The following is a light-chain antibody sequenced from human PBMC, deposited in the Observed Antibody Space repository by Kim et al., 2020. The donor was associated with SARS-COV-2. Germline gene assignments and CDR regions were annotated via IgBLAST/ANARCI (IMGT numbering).Light chain of an antibody. CDR2: RDN. CDR1: NIGSKN. J-gene: IGLJ2*01. CDR3: QVWDSSTVV. Sequence: SGAKGQKARITCGGNNIGSKNVNWYQQKPGQAPVLVIYRDNNRPAGIPERFSGSNSGNTATLTISRAQAGDEADYYCQVWDSSTVVFGGGTQLTVL. V-gene: IGLV3-9*01.